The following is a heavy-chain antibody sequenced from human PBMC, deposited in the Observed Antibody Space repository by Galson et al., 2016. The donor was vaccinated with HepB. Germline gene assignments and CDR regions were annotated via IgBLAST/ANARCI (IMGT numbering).Heavy chain of an antibody. CDR1: GFTITSYG. Sequence: SLRLSCAASGFTITSYGMTRVRQAPGKGLEWVSAISGSGVSIYYADTVKGRFTISRDESKNTVYLQMNSLRDEDTAVYYCARSKLGNNFFYYYGMDVWGQGTTVTVSS. CDR2: ISGSGVSI. J-gene: IGHJ6*02. CDR3: ARSKLGNNFFYYYGMDV. D-gene: IGHD1-1*01. V-gene: IGHV3-23*01.